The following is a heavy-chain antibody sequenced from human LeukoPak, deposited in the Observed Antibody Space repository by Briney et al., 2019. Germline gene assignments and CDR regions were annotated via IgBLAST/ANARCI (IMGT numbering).Heavy chain of an antibody. CDR2: IYPGDSDT. Sequence: GESLKISCKGSGYSFTSYWIGWVRQMPGKGLEWMGIIYPGDSDTRYSPSFQGQVTISADKSISTAYLQWSSLKASDTAMYYCAITGYCSSTSCLKEDYMDVWGKGTTVTVSS. CDR1: GYSFTSYW. CDR3: AITGYCSSTSCLKEDYMDV. J-gene: IGHJ6*03. D-gene: IGHD2-2*01. V-gene: IGHV5-51*01.